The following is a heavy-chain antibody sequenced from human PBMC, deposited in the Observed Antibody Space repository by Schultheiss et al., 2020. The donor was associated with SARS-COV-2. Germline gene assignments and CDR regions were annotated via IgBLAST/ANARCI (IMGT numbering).Heavy chain of an antibody. J-gene: IGHJ3*02. V-gene: IGHV4-34*01. CDR1: GGSFSGYY. Sequence: SETLSLTCAVYGGSFSGYYWSWIRQPPGKGLEWIGEINHSGSTNYNPSLKSRVTISVDTSKNQFSLKLSSVTAADTAVYYCARLNVDSEPSRAFDIWGQGTMVTVS. CDR2: INHSGST. CDR3: ARLNVDSEPSRAFDI. D-gene: IGHD5-12*01.